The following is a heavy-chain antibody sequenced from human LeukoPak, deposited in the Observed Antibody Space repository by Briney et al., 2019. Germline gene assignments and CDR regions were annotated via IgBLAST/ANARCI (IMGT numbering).Heavy chain of an antibody. CDR2: LNPRGGSQ. CDR1: GYTLTYYY. V-gene: IGHV1-46*01. CDR3: ARAGYYDVSGDRLYYLEN. D-gene: IGHD3-16*01. J-gene: IGHJ4*02. Sequence: ASVKVSCKASGYTLTYYYLHWVREAPGQGLEWVGILNPRGGSQTFAQKFQDRVTVTTDTSTSTVYLELSSLRSDDTAVYYCARAGYYDVSGDRLYYLENWGQGTPVTVSS.